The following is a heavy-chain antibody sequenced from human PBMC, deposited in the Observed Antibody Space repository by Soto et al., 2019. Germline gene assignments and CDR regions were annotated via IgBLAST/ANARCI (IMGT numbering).Heavy chain of an antibody. D-gene: IGHD6-6*01. CDR2: INDGNGNT. CDR1: GYTFTSYA. CDR3: AGEWASRSSSYSCYGMDV. Sequence: KASGYTFTSYAMHCVRQAPGQRLEWMRWINDGNGNTKYPQKCHVRVTITRDTTARTTYLELSTLRSADTAVYYCAGEWASRSSSYSCYGMDVWGQGTAVTVSS. V-gene: IGHV1-3*01. J-gene: IGHJ6*02.